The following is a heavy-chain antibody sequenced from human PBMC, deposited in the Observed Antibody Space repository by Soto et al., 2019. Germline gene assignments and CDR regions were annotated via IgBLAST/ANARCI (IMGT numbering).Heavy chain of an antibody. CDR1: GFTFSSYA. CDR3: AKDRNTATARNGPFDY. CDR2: ISGSGGST. Sequence: GGSLRLSCAASGFTFSSYAMSWVRQAPGKGLEWVSAISGSGGSTYHADSVKGRFTISRDNSKNTLYLQMNSLRAEDTAVYYCAKDRNTATARNGPFDYWGQGTLVTVSS. J-gene: IGHJ4*02. V-gene: IGHV3-23*01. D-gene: IGHD5-18*01.